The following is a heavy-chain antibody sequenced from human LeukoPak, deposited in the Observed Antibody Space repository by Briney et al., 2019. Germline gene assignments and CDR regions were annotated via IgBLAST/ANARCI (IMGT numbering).Heavy chain of an antibody. CDR1: GFTFSDYA. CDR2: LGGSGAGT. Sequence: GGSLRLSCAALGFTFSDYALGWVRQAPGRGLEWVATLGGSGAGTYYSDSVRGRFTISRDNSKRTLFLQMNSLRAEDTAFYYCAKAELGVDTFFDYWGQGTLVTVSS. V-gene: IGHV3-23*01. D-gene: IGHD3-3*01. CDR3: AKAELGVDTFFDY. J-gene: IGHJ4*02.